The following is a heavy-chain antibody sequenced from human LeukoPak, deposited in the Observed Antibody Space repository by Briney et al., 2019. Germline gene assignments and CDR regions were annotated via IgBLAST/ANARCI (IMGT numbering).Heavy chain of an antibody. CDR3: ARDAIPREWFGELLDY. CDR1: GFTFSNYG. Sequence: KAGGSLRLSCAASGFTFSNYGMHWVRQAPGKGLEWVAFIRYDGSNKYYAVSVKGRFTIFRDNSKNTLFVQMNSLRAEDTAVYYCARDAIPREWFGELLDYWGQGTLVTVSS. J-gene: IGHJ4*02. D-gene: IGHD3-10*01. CDR2: IRYDGSNK. V-gene: IGHV3-30*02.